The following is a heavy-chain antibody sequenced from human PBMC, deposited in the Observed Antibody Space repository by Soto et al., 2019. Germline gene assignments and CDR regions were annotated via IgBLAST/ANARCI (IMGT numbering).Heavy chain of an antibody. CDR1: GRSIRGGGYY. CDR3: ATSPGSGYYFDY. J-gene: IGHJ4*02. D-gene: IGHD3-10*01. V-gene: IGHV4-31*03. Sequence: QVQLQESGPGLVKPSQTLTLTCTVSGRSIRGGGYYWSWIRQHPGKGLEWIAYMYYSGATYSNPSLTSRXXIXIXXSKNQFSLRLTSVTAADTAVYYCATSPGSGYYFDYWGQGTLVTVSS. CDR2: MYYSGAT.